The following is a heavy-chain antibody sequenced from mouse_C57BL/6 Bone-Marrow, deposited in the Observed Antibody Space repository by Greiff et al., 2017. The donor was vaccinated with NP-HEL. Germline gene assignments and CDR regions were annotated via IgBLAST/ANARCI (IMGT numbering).Heavy chain of an antibody. V-gene: IGHV5-12*01. J-gene: IGHJ3*01. CDR3: ARHRGLAWFAY. Sequence: EVQVVESGGGLVQPGGSLKLSCAASGFTFSDYYMYWVRQTPEKRLEWVAYISNGGGSTYYPDTVKGRFTISRDNAKNTLYLQMSRLKSEDTAMYYCARHRGLAWFAYWGQGTLVTVSA. CDR1: GFTFSDYY. CDR2: ISNGGGST. D-gene: IGHD3-3*01.